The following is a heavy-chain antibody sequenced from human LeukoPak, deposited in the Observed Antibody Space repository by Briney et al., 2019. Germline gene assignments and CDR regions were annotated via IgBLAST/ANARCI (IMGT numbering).Heavy chain of an antibody. CDR1: GFTFSNYA. V-gene: IGHV3-30-3*01. CDR2: ISYDGSNR. Sequence: GGSLRLSCAAFGFTFSNYALHWVRQAPGKGLEWVAVISYDGSNRYLVDSVKGRFTISRDNSKNTLYLQMNSVRAEDTAVYYCTRSHYAILTGTDYWGQGTLVTVSS. D-gene: IGHD3-9*01. CDR3: TRSHYAILTGTDY. J-gene: IGHJ4*02.